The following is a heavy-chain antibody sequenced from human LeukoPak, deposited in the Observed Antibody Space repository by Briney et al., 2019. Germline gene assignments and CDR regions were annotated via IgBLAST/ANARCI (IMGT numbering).Heavy chain of an antibody. CDR1: GYTFTSYG. CDR2: ISAYNGNT. D-gene: IGHD6-19*01. Sequence: ASAKVSCKASGYTFTSYGISWVRQAPGQGLEWMGWISAYNGNTNYAQKLQGRVTMTTDTSTSTAYMELRSLRSDDTAVYYCARDPVRQWLVGYNWLDPWGQGTLVTVSS. V-gene: IGHV1-18*01. CDR3: ARDPVRQWLVGYNWLDP. J-gene: IGHJ5*02.